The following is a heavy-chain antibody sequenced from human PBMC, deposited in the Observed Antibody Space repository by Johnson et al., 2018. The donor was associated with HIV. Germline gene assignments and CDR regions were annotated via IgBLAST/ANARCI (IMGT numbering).Heavy chain of an antibody. Sequence: MLLVESGGGLVQPGGSLRLSCAASGITVGTNYMSWVRQAPGKGLEWVSVIFSVGDGYYADSVKGLFTISRDNSKNMVYLQMNSLRPEDTAVYYCARDGRDLVTRGSFDVWGQGTVVTVSS. D-gene: IGHD3-9*01. CDR3: ARDGRDLVTRGSFDV. J-gene: IGHJ3*01. CDR2: IFSVGDG. V-gene: IGHV3-66*02. CDR1: GITVGTNY.